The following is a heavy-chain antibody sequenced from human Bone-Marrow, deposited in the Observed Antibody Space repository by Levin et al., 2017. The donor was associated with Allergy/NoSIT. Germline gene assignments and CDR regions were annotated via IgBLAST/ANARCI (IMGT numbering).Heavy chain of an antibody. V-gene: IGHV3-30*18. D-gene: IGHD3-16*01. CDR3: AKDQGEYVNYYYMDV. CDR2: ISYDGSNK. Sequence: LSLPCAASGFTFRSSGMHWVRQAPGKGLEWVAVISYDGSNKYYADSVKGRFTISRDNSKNTLYLQMNSLRAEDTAVYYCAKDQGEYVNYYYMDVWGKGTTVTVSS. CDR1: GFTFRSSG. J-gene: IGHJ6*03.